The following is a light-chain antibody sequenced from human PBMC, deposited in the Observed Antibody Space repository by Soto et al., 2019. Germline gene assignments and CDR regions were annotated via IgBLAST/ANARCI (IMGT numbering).Light chain of an antibody. CDR3: RQYDNLPIA. Sequence: DIQMTQSPSSLSASVGDRVTITCQASQDISNYLNWYQQKPGKAPKLLIYDASNFETGVPSRFSGSGSGTDFTFTISSLQPEDIATYYCRQYDNLPIAFGQGTRLEIK. CDR1: QDISNY. CDR2: DAS. V-gene: IGKV1-33*01. J-gene: IGKJ5*01.